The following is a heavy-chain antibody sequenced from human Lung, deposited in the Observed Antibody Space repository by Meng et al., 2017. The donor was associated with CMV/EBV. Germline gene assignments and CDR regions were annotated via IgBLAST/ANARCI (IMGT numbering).Heavy chain of an antibody. D-gene: IGHD1-26*01. CDR1: GFTFSSYA. J-gene: IGHJ4*02. CDR3: ARTSGSYFH. V-gene: IGHV3-30*04. CDR2: ISYDGSNK. Sequence: SCAASGFTFSSYAMHWVRQAPGKGLEWVAVISYDGSNKYYADSVKGRFTNSRDNSRNTLYLQMNSLRAEDTAVYYCARTSGSYFHWGQGTLVTVSS.